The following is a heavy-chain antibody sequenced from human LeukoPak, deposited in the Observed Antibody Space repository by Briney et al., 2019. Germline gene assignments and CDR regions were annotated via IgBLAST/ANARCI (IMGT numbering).Heavy chain of an antibody. D-gene: IGHD6-13*01. J-gene: IGHJ6*02. V-gene: IGHV3-53*05. CDR1: GFTVSSNY. CDR2: IYSGGST. Sequence: GGSLRLSCAASGFTVSSNYMSWVRQAPGKGLEWVSVIYSGGSTYYADSVKGRFTISRDNGENSLYLQMKSLRPEDTAFYYCARGNRDSSSFYYYYGMDVWGQGTTVTVSS. CDR3: ARGNRDSSSFYYYYGMDV.